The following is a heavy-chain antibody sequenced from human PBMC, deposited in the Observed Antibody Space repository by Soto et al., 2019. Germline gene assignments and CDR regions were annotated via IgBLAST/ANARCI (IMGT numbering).Heavy chain of an antibody. CDR3: ARDGGLRPLYYYYGMDV. J-gene: IGHJ6*02. D-gene: IGHD5-12*01. Sequence: ASVKVSCKASGDTFSTYTITWMRQAPGQGLEWMGWINAGNGNTKYSQKFQGRVTITRDTSASTAYMELSSLRPEDTAVYYCARDGGLRPLYYYYGMDVWGQGTTVTVSS. CDR2: INAGNGNT. V-gene: IGHV1-3*01. CDR1: GDTFSTYT.